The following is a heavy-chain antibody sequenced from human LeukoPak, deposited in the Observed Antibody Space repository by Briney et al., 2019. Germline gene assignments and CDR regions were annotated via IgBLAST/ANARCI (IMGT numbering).Heavy chain of an antibody. CDR2: VYPTGST. V-gene: IGHV4-4*07. Sequence: PSETLSLTRDVSGGSMRSYWWGWVRQPAGKGLEWIGRVYPTGSTRFNPSLKSRLTMSMDTSTNQFSMKLTSVTAADTAVYFCARQGYTVSYYFLDYWSQGTLVTVSS. J-gene: IGHJ4*02. D-gene: IGHD1-26*01. CDR3: ARQGYTVSYYFLDY. CDR1: GGSMRSYW.